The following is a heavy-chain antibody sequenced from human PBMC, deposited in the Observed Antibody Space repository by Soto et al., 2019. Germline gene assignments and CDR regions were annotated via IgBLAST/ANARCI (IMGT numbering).Heavy chain of an antibody. CDR3: ARDLGRFCSSTSCYGDYYYYYYMDV. J-gene: IGHJ6*03. CDR2: IYSGGST. D-gene: IGHD2-2*01. CDR1: GLTVTTSY. Sequence: GGSLRLSCAASGLTVTTSYMSWVRQAPGKGQERVTVIYSGGSTYYADSVKGRFTISRHNSKNTLYLQMNSLRAEDTAVYYCARDLGRFCSSTSCYGDYYYYYYMDVWGKRTTVTVSS. V-gene: IGHV3-53*04.